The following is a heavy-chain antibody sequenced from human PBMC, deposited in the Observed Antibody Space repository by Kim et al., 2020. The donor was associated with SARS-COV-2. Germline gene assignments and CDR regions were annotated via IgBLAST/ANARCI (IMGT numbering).Heavy chain of an antibody. Sequence: ASVKVSCKVSGYTFSRCCIHWVRQAPGQGLECLGWINPKNGNPTYAQGFKGRVILSLDTSVGTAYMQMNSLKSEDSAVYYCARDVNHYGINVWGQG. CDR3: ARDVNHYGINV. J-gene: IGHJ6*02. V-gene: IGHV7-4-1*02. D-gene: IGHD3-16*02. CDR2: INPKNGNP. CDR1: GYTFSRCC.